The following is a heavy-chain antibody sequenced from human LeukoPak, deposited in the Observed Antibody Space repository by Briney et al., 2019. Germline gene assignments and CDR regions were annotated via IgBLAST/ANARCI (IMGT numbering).Heavy chain of an antibody. CDR1: GFTFDDYA. CDR3: ASEGAEYSSSWPLDY. Sequence: QPGRSLRLSCAASGFTFDDYAMHWVRHAPGKGLEWVSGISWNSGSIGYADSVKGRFTISRDNAKNSLYLQMSSLRAEDTAVYYCASEGAEYSSSWPLDYWGQGTLVTVSS. D-gene: IGHD6-13*01. V-gene: IGHV3-9*01. J-gene: IGHJ4*02. CDR2: ISWNSGSI.